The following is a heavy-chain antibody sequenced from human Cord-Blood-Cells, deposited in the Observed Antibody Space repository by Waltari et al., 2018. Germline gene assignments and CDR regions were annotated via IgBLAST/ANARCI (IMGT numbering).Heavy chain of an antibody. CDR3: ARQGLYYDSLTGYYPFDY. D-gene: IGHD3-9*01. J-gene: IGHJ4*01. CDR2: IYYSGST. CDR1: GGSISSSSYY. V-gene: IGHV4-39*01. Sequence: QLQLQESGPGLVKPSEPLSLTCTVSGGSISSSSYYWGWIRQPPGKGLEWIGSIYYSGSTYYNPSRKRRVTISVDTSKNQSSLKLSCVTAAYTAVYYCARQGLYYDSLTGYYPFDYWGHGTLVTVSS.